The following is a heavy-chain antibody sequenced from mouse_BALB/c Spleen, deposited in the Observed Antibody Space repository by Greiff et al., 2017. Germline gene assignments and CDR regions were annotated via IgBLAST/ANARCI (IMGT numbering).Heavy chain of an antibody. CDR3: ARRAWDSYYFDY. V-gene: IGHV1S137*01. CDR2: ISTYYGDA. D-gene: IGHD4-1*01. Sequence: VQLQQSGAELVRPGVSVKISCKGSGYTFTDYAMHWVKQSHAKSLEWIGVISTYYGDASYNQKFKGKATMTVDKSSSTAYMELARLTSEDSAIYYCARRAWDSYYFDYWGQGTTLTVSS. J-gene: IGHJ2*01. CDR1: GYTFTDYA.